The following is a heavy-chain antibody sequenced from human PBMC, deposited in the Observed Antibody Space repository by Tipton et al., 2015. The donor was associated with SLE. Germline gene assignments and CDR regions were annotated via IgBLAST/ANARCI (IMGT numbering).Heavy chain of an antibody. V-gene: IGHV4-39*07. Sequence: TLSLTCTVSGGSVSSGSYYWGWIRQPPGKGLEWIGSIYYSGSTYYNPSLKSRVTISVDTSKNQFSLKLSSVTAADTAAYYCARAVYYYDSSGYSYYYYGMDVWGQGTTVTVSS. J-gene: IGHJ6*02. CDR2: IYYSGST. CDR1: GGSVSSGSYY. D-gene: IGHD3-22*01. CDR3: ARAVYYYDSSGYSYYYYGMDV.